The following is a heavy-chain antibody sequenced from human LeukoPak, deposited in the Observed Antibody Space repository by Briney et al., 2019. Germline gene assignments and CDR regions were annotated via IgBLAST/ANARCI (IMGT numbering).Heavy chain of an antibody. CDR3: ARAAVVVVAATPYYYYMDV. CDR1: GFTFSSSA. CDR2: ISGSGGST. D-gene: IGHD2-15*01. J-gene: IGHJ6*03. V-gene: IGHV3-23*01. Sequence: SGGSLRLSCAASGFTFSSSAMNWVRQAPGKGLEWVSAISGSGGSTYYADSVKGRFTISRDNSKNTLYLQMNSLRAEDTAVYYCARAAVVVVAATPYYYYMDVWGKGTTVTVSS.